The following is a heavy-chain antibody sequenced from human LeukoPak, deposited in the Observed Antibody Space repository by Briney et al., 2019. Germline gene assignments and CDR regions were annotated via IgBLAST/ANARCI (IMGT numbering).Heavy chain of an antibody. J-gene: IGHJ4*02. CDR3: ARLPIDDILTGYYLGYFDY. CDR2: ISAYNGNT. D-gene: IGHD3-9*01. CDR1: GCTFTDYW. V-gene: IGHV1-18*04. Sequence: ASVKVSCKASGCTFTDYWMYWVRQAPGQGLEWMGWISAYNGNTNYAQKLQGRVTMTTDTSTSTAYMELRSLRSDDTAVYYCARLPIDDILTGYYLGYFDYWGQGTLVTVSS.